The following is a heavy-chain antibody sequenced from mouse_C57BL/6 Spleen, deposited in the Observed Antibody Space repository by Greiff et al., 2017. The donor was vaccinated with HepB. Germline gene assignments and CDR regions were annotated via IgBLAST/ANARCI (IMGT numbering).Heavy chain of an antibody. CDR1: GYTFTSYW. D-gene: IGHD1-1*01. CDR3: ARSGYYGSLAWFAY. V-gene: IGHV1-69*01. CDR2: IDPSDSYT. J-gene: IGHJ3*01. Sequence: QVQLQQPGAELVMPGASVKLSCKASGYTFTSYWMHWVKQRPGQGLEWIGEIDPSDSYTNYNQKFKGKSTLTVDKSSSTAYMQLSSLTSEDSAVYYCARSGYYGSLAWFAYWGQGTLVTVSA.